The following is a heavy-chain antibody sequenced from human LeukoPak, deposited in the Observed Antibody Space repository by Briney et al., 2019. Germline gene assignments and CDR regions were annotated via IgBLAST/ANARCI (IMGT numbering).Heavy chain of an antibody. D-gene: IGHD3-10*01. CDR2: INPNSGGT. Sequence: ASVKVSCKASGYTFTGYYMHWVRQAPGQGLEWMGWINPNSGGTNYAQKFQGWVTMTRDTSISTAYMELSRLRSDDTAVYYCARRPRPKWFGDQGNWFDPWGQGTLVTVSS. CDR1: GYTFTGYY. J-gene: IGHJ5*02. CDR3: ARRPRPKWFGDQGNWFDP. V-gene: IGHV1-2*04.